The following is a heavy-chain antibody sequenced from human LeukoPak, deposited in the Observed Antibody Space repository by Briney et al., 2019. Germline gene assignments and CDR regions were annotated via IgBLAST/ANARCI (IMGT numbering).Heavy chain of an antibody. D-gene: IGHD7-27*01. J-gene: IGHJ4*02. CDR3: AKDGANWAIDD. V-gene: IGHV3-48*01. CDR2: ISGGGSAI. CDR1: GFTFTDHP. Sequence: PGGSLRLSCVASGFTFTDHPMNWVRQAPGKGLEWVSYISGGGSAIFYADSVKGRFTISRDDARKSIYLQMSSLRVEDTAVYYCAKDGANWAIDDWGQGTQVTVSS.